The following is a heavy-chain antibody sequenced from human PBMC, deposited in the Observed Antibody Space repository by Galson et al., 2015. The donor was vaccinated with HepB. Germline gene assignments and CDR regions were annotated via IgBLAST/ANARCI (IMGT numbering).Heavy chain of an antibody. CDR1: GFTFSTYS. Sequence: SLRLSCAASGFTFSTYSMNWVRQAPGKGLEWVSSISSSSRNRYYADSVKGRFTISRDNAKNSLSLQMNSLRAEDTAVYYCAREIDSSGNFYYAMDVWGQGTTVTVSS. V-gene: IGHV3-21*06. D-gene: IGHD3-22*01. CDR3: AREIDSSGNFYYAMDV. CDR2: ISSSSRNR. J-gene: IGHJ6*02.